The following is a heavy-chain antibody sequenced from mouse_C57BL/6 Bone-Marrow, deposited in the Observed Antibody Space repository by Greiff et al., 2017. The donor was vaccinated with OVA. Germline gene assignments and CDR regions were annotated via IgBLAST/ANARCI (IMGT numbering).Heavy chain of an antibody. CDR3: ARWGYYGLYYFDY. V-gene: IGHV1-80*01. J-gene: IGHJ2*01. Sequence: QVQLQQSGAELVKPGASVKISCKASGYAFSSYWMNWVKQRPGKGLEWIGQIYPGDGDTNYNGKFKGKATLTADKSSSTAYMQLSSLTSEDSAVYFCARWGYYGLYYFDYWGQGTTLTVSS. D-gene: IGHD1-1*01. CDR2: IYPGDGDT. CDR1: GYAFSSYW.